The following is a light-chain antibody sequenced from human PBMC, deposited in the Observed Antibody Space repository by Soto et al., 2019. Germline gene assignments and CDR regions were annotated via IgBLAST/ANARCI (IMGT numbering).Light chain of an antibody. CDR2: GAS. V-gene: IGKV3-15*01. Sequence: ELVMTQSPATLSVSPGERATLSCRASQSISGNLAWYQQKPGQTPRLLIYGASTRAAGIPARFSGSGSGTEFTLTISSLQFEDFAVYYCQQFNNWPELSFGGGTKVDIK. CDR3: QQFNNWPELS. J-gene: IGKJ4*01. CDR1: QSISGN.